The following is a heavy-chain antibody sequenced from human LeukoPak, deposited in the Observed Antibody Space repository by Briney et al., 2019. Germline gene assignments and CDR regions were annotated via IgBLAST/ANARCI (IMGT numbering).Heavy chain of an antibody. CDR3: ARGGAARNYYYVDV. Sequence: GGPLRLSCAASGFTFSSYWMTWVRQAPGKGLEWVANIKPDGSEKYYVDSVKGRFTISRDNAKNSLYLQMNSLRAEDTAVYYCARGGAARNYYYVDVWGKGTTVTVSS. J-gene: IGHJ6*03. CDR2: IKPDGSEK. D-gene: IGHD5-18*01. V-gene: IGHV3-7*01. CDR1: GFTFSSYW.